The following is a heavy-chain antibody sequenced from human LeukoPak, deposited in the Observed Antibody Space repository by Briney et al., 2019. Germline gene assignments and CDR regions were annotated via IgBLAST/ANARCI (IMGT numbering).Heavy chain of an antibody. CDR1: GGSFSGYY. Sequence: SETLSLTCAVYGGSFSGYYWSWIRQPPGKGLEWIGEINHSGSTNYNPSLKSRVTISVDTSKNQFSLKLSSVTAADTAVYYCASHRFIRGRQQLVRTTKYNWFDPWGQGTLVTVSS. CDR3: ASHRFIRGRQQLVRTTKYNWFDP. D-gene: IGHD6-13*01. CDR2: INHSGST. J-gene: IGHJ5*02. V-gene: IGHV4-34*01.